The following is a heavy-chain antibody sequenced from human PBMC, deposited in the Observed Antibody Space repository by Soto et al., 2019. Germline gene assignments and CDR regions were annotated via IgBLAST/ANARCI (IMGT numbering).Heavy chain of an antibody. J-gene: IGHJ4*02. CDR3: ARDSHSNYVFDY. CDR2: IYSGGST. Sequence: GGSLRLSCAASGFTVSSNYMSWVRQAPGKGLEWVSVIYSGGSTYYADSVKGRFTISRDNSKNTLYLQMNSLRAEDTAVYYCARDSHSNYVFDYWGQGTLVTVSS. D-gene: IGHD4-4*01. V-gene: IGHV3-53*01. CDR1: GFTVSSNY.